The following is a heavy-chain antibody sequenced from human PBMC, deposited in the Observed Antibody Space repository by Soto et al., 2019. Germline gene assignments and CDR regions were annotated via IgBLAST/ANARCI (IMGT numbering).Heavy chain of an antibody. CDR3: ARDRPQAEISGYFYDSSGYYQERGLHYFDY. CDR2: ISAYNGNT. CDR1: GYTFTSYG. D-gene: IGHD3-22*01. Sequence: ASVKVSCKASGYTFTSYGISWVRQAPGQGLEWMGWISAYNGNTNYAQKLQGRVTMTTDTSTSTAYMELRSLRSDDTAVYYCARDRPQAEISGYFYDSSGYYQERGLHYFDYWGQGTLVTVSS. V-gene: IGHV1-18*04. J-gene: IGHJ4*02.